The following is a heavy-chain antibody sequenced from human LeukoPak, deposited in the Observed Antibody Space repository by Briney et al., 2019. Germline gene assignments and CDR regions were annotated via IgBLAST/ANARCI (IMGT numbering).Heavy chain of an antibody. D-gene: IGHD1-26*01. CDR1: GGSVNSFY. V-gene: IGHV4-4*07. CDR2: IYSSGGT. Sequence: SETLSLTCTVSGGSVNSFYWTWIRQPGGKGLEWIGRIYSSGGTNYNPSLKNRVTMSVDTSKNQFSLKLTSVTAADTAVYYCARVSVSGTYDYWGQGTLVTVSS. CDR3: ARVSVSGTYDY. J-gene: IGHJ4*02.